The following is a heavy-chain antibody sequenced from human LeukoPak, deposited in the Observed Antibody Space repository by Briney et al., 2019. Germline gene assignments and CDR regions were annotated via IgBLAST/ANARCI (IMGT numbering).Heavy chain of an antibody. CDR3: AGSLAYCGGDCRLGDY. CDR1: GFTVSNNY. V-gene: IGHV3-66*01. CDR2: INSGGST. Sequence: PGGSLRLSCAASGFTVSNNYMIWVRQAPGKGLEWVSVINSGGSTYYADSVKGRFSISRDNSKNTVYLQMNSLRAEDTAVYYCAGSLAYCGGDCRLGDYWGQGTLVTVSS. D-gene: IGHD2-21*02. J-gene: IGHJ4*02.